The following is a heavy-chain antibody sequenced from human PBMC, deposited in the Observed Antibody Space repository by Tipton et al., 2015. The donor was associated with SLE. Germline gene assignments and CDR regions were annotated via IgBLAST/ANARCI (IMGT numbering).Heavy chain of an antibody. V-gene: IGHV4-59*11. CDR1: GGSISSHY. CDR2: IYYSGRT. J-gene: IGHJ4*02. Sequence: TLSLTCTVSGGSISSHYWSWIRQPPGKGLEWIGYIYYSGRTNYNPSLKSRVTISVDTSKNQFSLKLSSVTAADTAVYYCASGPRRSGDYLFDYGGQGTLVA. D-gene: IGHD3-3*01. CDR3: ASGPRRSGDYLFDY.